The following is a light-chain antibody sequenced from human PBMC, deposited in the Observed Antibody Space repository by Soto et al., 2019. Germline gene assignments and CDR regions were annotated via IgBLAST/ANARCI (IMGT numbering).Light chain of an antibody. Sequence: EIVLTQSPGTLSLSPGERATLSCRASQSFSNNYLAWYQQKPGQAPRLLIYGASNRATGIPDRFSGSGSGTDFSLTISSLEPEDVAVYYCQQRSQWPPMTFGQGTRLEIK. CDR1: QSFSNNY. V-gene: IGKV3D-20*02. J-gene: IGKJ5*01. CDR2: GAS. CDR3: QQRSQWPPMT.